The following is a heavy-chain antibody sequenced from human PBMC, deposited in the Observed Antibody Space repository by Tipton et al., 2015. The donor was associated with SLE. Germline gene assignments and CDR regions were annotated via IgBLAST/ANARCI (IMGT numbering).Heavy chain of an antibody. CDR3: ARGLLTWRGAIVGVDV. D-gene: IGHD2-21*01. CDR2: IHHSGST. V-gene: IGHV4-4*02. Sequence: TLSLTCAVSGGSIRSSNWWSWVRQPPGKGLEWIGEIHHSGSTNSNPSLKSRVTISVDKSKNQFSLRLTSVTAADTAVYYCARGLLTWRGAIVGVDVWGQGTTVNVSS. J-gene: IGHJ6*02. CDR1: GGSIRSSNW.